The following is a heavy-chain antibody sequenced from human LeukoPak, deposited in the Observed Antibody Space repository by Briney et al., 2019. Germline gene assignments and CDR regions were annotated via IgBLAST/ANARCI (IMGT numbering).Heavy chain of an antibody. D-gene: IGHD6-19*01. Sequence: GGSLRLSCAASGFTFSTYNMNWVRQAPGKGLEWVSSISSRSSYIYFADSVKGRFTISRDNAKNSLYLQMNSLRAEDTAVYYCARAGGGSGWYENAFDIWGQGTMVTV. CDR3: ARAGGGSGWYENAFDI. J-gene: IGHJ3*02. CDR2: ISSRSSYI. CDR1: GFTFSTYN. V-gene: IGHV3-21*04.